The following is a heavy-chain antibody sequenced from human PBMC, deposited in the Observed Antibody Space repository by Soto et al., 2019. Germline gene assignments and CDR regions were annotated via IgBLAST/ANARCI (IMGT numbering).Heavy chain of an antibody. Sequence: QVQLQESGPGLVKPSQTLSLTCTVSGGSISSGDYYWSWIRQPPGKGLEWIGYIYYSGSTYYNPSLKSRVTKSVDTSKNQFSLKLSSVTAADTAVYYCARDGVRYSSSAGLRYWGQGTLVTVSS. CDR2: IYYSGST. CDR1: GGSISSGDYY. V-gene: IGHV4-30-4*01. J-gene: IGHJ4*02. D-gene: IGHD6-6*01. CDR3: ARDGVRYSSSAGLRY.